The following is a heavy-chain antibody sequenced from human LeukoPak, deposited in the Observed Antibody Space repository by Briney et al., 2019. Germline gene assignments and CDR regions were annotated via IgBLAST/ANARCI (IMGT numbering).Heavy chain of an antibody. Sequence: SETLSLTCAVYGGSFSGYYWNWVRQPPGKGLEWIGDINHSGSTNYNPSLKSRVTISVDTSKNQFSLKLSSVTAADTAVYYCARQNGGTWNYYYYMDVWGKGTTVTVSS. CDR1: GGSFSGYY. D-gene: IGHD1-1*01. V-gene: IGHV4-34*01. CDR2: INHSGST. CDR3: ARQNGGTWNYYYYMDV. J-gene: IGHJ6*03.